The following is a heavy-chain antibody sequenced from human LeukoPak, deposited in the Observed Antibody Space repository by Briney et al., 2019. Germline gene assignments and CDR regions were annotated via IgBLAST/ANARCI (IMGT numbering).Heavy chain of an antibody. CDR2: ISGSGGST. Sequence: GGSLRLSCAASGFIFSSYAMSWVRQAPGKGLEWVSAISGSGGSTYYADSVKGRFTISRDNSKNTLYLQMNSLRAEDTAVYYCAKDLAGYGSSSGLYYYYMDVWGKGTTVTVSS. CDR3: AKDLAGYGSSSGLYYYYMDV. J-gene: IGHJ6*03. CDR1: GFIFSSYA. D-gene: IGHD6-6*01. V-gene: IGHV3-23*01.